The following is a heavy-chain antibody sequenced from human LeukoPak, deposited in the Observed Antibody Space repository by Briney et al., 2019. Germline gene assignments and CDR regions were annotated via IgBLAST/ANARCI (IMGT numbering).Heavy chain of an antibody. CDR3: ASSSGHYYYGMDV. D-gene: IGHD6-25*01. CDR2: ISYDGSNK. V-gene: IGHV3-30-3*01. CDR1: GFTFSSYA. J-gene: IGHJ6*02. Sequence: GRSLRLSCAASGFTFSSYAMHWVRQAPGKGLEWVAVISYDGSNKYYADSVKGRFTISGDNSKNTLYLQMNSLRAEDTAVYYCASSSGHYYYGMDVWGQGTTVTVSS.